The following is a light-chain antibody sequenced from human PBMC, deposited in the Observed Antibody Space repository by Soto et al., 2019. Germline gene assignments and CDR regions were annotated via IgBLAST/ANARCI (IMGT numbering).Light chain of an antibody. Sequence: QTVVTQEPSFSASPGGTVTLTCGLNSGSVSTSYYPSWYQQTPGQAPRTLIYNTNTRSSGVPGRFSGSILGNKAALTIAGAQADDESDYYCVLYMGSGISVFGGGTKLTVL. CDR1: SGSVSTSYY. CDR2: NTN. CDR3: VLYMGSGISV. V-gene: IGLV8-61*01. J-gene: IGLJ3*02.